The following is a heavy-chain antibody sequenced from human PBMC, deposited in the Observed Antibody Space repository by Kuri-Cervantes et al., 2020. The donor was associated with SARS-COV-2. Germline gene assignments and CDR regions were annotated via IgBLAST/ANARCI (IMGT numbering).Heavy chain of an antibody. Sequence: GGSLRLSCAASGFTFSSYAMSWVRQAPGKGRGWVSAISRSGTYYADSVKGRFTISRDNSKNTLYLQMNSLRAEDTAVYYCAKVSDSMTTVTTLGVWGQGTLVTVAS. D-gene: IGHD4-17*01. J-gene: IGHJ4*02. CDR1: GFTFSSYA. V-gene: IGHV3-23*01. CDR3: AKVSDSMTTVTTLGV. CDR2: ISRSGT.